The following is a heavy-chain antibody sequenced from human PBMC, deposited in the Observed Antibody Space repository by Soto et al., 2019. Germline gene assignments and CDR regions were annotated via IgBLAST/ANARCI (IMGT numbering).Heavy chain of an antibody. CDR3: ARDGPLYCSGGSCYR. Sequence: GGSLRLSCAASGFTFSNYAISWVRQAPGKGLEWVSIISGSGDTSYYADSVKGRFTISRDNSKNTLYLQMNSLRAEDTAVYYCARDGPLYCSGGSCYRWGQGTLVTVSS. CDR2: ISGSGDTS. CDR1: GFTFSNYA. D-gene: IGHD2-15*01. V-gene: IGHV3-23*01. J-gene: IGHJ5*02.